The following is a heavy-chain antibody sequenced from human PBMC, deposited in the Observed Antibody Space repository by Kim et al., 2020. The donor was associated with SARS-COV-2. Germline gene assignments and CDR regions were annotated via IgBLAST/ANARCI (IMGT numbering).Heavy chain of an antibody. Sequence: SETLSLTCTVSGGSISSYYWSWIRQPPGKGLEWIGYIYYSGSTNYNPSLKSRVTISVDTSKNQFSLKLSSVTAADTAVYYCARDRCSGGSCYESYYYYGMDVWGQGTTVTVSS. CDR3: ARDRCSGGSCYESYYYYGMDV. CDR2: IYYSGST. J-gene: IGHJ6*02. D-gene: IGHD2-15*01. V-gene: IGHV4-59*13. CDR1: GGSISSYY.